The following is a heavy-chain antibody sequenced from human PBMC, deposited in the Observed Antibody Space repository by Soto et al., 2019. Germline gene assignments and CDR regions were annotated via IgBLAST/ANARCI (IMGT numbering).Heavy chain of an antibody. J-gene: IGHJ4*02. V-gene: IGHV3-23*01. D-gene: IGHD6-6*01. CDR2: ISGGGDTT. CDR3: AQRFAPPHGDLCGRPKY. Sequence: EVHVLESGGVMVQPGGSLRLSCAASGFTFTHCAMTWVRQAPGKGLEWVSGISGGGDTTYYADSVKGRFTISSDNSRPKVYLKMIRLRADDTAIYYRAQRFAPPHGDLCGRPKYWCQGTRFTCSA. CDR1: GFTFTHCA.